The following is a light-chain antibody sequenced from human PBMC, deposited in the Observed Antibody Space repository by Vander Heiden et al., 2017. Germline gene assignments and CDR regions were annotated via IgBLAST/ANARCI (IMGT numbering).Light chain of an antibody. CDR3: QQNYFTPPIT. J-gene: IGKJ5*01. V-gene: IGKV1-39*01. CDR2: SAS. Sequence: MRMSQPPSSLSASVGDRVAISCRASQSISTSLNWYQQKPGRAPKLLIYSASTLHSGVPSRLSGGVSGSHFTLTIDSLQPADFATFDCQQNYFTPPITFGQGTRLEI. CDR1: QSISTS.